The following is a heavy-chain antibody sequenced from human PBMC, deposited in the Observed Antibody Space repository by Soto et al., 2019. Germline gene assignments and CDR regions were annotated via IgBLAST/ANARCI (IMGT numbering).Heavy chain of an antibody. CDR3: ASKDYGNEY. Sequence: SETRSLTCTVSGGSISSSSYYWGWIRHPPGKGLEWIGSIYYSGSTYYNPSLKSRVTISVDTSKNQFSLKLSSVTAADTAVYYCASKDYGNEYWGQENMVSVSA. J-gene: IGHJ4*02. D-gene: IGHD4-17*01. CDR1: GGSISSSSYY. CDR2: IYYSGST. V-gene: IGHV4-39*01.